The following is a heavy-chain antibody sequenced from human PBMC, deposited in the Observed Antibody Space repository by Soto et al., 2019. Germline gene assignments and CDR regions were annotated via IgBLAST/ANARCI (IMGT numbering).Heavy chain of an antibody. CDR1: GFTFSSYA. Sequence: GGSLRLSCAASGFTFSSYAMSWVRQAPGKGLEWVSAISGSGGSTYYADSVKGRFTISRDNSKNTLYLQMNSLRAEDTAVYYCAKSPGGLYYDILTGYRLYFAYWGQGTLVTVSS. J-gene: IGHJ4*02. CDR2: ISGSGGST. CDR3: AKSPGGLYYDILTGYRLYFAY. V-gene: IGHV3-23*01. D-gene: IGHD3-9*01.